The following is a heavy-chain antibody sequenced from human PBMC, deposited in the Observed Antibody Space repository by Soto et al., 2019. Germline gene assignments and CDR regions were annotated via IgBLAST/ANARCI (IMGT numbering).Heavy chain of an antibody. CDR2: ISYDGSNK. CDR1: GFTFSSYG. Sequence: PGGSLRLSCAASGFTFSSYGMHWVRQAPGKGLEWVAVISYDGSNKYYADSVKGRFTISRDNSKNTLYLQMNSLRAEDTAVYYCAKDLGYSYGLYYYYYGMDVWGQGTTVTVSS. CDR3: AKDLGYSYGLYYYYYGMDV. J-gene: IGHJ6*02. V-gene: IGHV3-30*18. D-gene: IGHD5-18*01.